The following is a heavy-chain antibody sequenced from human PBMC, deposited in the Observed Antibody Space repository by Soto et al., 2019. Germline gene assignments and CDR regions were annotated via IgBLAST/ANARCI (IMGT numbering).Heavy chain of an antibody. Sequence: SETLSLTCTISGGSISVYYWSWIRQPPGQALEWIRYIYDSGSPYYSPSLRSRVTISADTSKNQISLKLTSATASDTAVYYCARGVGSSPPRYWGRGTLVTVSS. D-gene: IGHD3-9*01. CDR1: GGSISVYY. CDR2: IYDSGSP. J-gene: IGHJ4*02. CDR3: ARGVGSSPPRY. V-gene: IGHV4-59*01.